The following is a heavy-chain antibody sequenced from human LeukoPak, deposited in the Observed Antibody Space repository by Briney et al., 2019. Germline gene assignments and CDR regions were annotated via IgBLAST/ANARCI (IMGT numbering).Heavy chain of an antibody. Sequence: PGGSLRLSCAASDFTFSTYTMNWVRHAPGKGLEWVSCISAGSRTIYYADSVKGRFTISRDNAKKLLFLQMNSLRAEDTAIYYCAKAPPGVTTGTAFDSWGQGTMVTVSS. CDR1: DFTFSTYT. CDR3: AKAPPGVTTGTAFDS. V-gene: IGHV3-21*01. D-gene: IGHD4-17*01. J-gene: IGHJ3*02. CDR2: ISAGSRTI.